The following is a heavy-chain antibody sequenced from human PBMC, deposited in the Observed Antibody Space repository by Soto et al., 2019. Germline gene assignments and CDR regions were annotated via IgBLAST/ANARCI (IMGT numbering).Heavy chain of an antibody. V-gene: IGHV3-74*01. D-gene: IGHD6-13*01. CDR2: INSDGNWT. Sequence: GGSLRLSCAASGFTFSSYWMHWVRQAPGQGLVWVSHINSDGNWTTYAGSVKGRFSISRDNSKNTLYLQMNNLRPDDTAVYFCAKSVLATVGTYFVHWGQGTVVTSPQ. CDR3: AKSVLATVGTYFVH. J-gene: IGHJ4*02. CDR1: GFTFSSYW.